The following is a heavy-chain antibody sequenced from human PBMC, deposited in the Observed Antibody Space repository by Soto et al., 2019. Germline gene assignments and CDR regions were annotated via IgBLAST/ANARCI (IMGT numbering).Heavy chain of an antibody. CDR3: GRERGGKYSSGWTYFDY. CDR2: ISYDGSNK. D-gene: IGHD6-19*01. V-gene: IGHV3-30-3*01. J-gene: IGHJ4*02. Sequence: GGSLRLSCAASGFTFSSYAMHWVRQAPGKGLEWVAVISYDGSNKYYADSAKGRFTISRDNSKNTLYLQMNSLRAEDTAVYYCGRERGGKYSSGWTYFDYWGQGTLVTVSS. CDR1: GFTFSSYA.